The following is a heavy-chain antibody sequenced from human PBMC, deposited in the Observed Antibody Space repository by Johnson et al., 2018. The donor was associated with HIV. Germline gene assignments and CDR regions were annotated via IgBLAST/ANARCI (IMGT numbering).Heavy chain of an antibody. Sequence: QVQLVESGGGVVQPGRSLRLSCAASGFTFSSYALHWVRQAPGKGLEWVAVISYDGNNTYYADSVKGRFTISRDDSKNTLYLQMNSLRAEDTAVYYCAKQETSAAAGTFGAFDIWGQGTMVTVSS. CDR2: ISYDGNNT. CDR3: AKQETSAAAGTFGAFDI. V-gene: IGHV3-30-3*02. D-gene: IGHD6-13*01. CDR1: GFTFSSYA. J-gene: IGHJ3*02.